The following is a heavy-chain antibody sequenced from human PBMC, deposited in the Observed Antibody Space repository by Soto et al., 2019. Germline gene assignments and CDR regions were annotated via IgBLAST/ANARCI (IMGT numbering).Heavy chain of an antibody. D-gene: IGHD6-13*01. J-gene: IGHJ6*02. CDR3: AREVGVPGAGGRHYYYYGMVD. CDR1: GFTLRRYG. Sequence: PGGSLRLSCVASGFTLRRYGMHWVRQAPGKGLEWVAIIWYDGDSKKYADSVKGRFTISRDYSKNTLNLQMNSLKVEDTAVYYCAREVGVPGAGGRHYYYYGMVDWGQGTTVTVSS. V-gene: IGHV3-33*01. CDR2: IWYDGDSK.